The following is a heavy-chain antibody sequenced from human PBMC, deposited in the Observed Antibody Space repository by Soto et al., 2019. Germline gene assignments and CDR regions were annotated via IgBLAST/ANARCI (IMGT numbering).Heavy chain of an antibody. Sequence: PGGSLRLSCAASGFTFSSYSMNWVRQAPGKGLEWVSSISSSSSYIYYADSVKGRFTISRDNAKNLLYLQMNSLRAEDTAVYYCAGRSGSYEYYSYGMDVWGQGTTVTVSS. CDR2: ISSSSSYI. J-gene: IGHJ6*02. CDR1: GFTFSSYS. CDR3: AGRSGSYEYYSYGMDV. D-gene: IGHD3-22*01. V-gene: IGHV3-21*01.